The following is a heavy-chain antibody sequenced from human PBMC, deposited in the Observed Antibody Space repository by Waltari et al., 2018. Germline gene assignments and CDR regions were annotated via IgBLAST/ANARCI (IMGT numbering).Heavy chain of an antibody. CDR2: IYYSGST. CDR3: ARVISGFWAFDI. J-gene: IGHJ3*02. D-gene: IGHD3-10*01. V-gene: IGHV4-59*01. Sequence: QVQLQESGPGLVKPSETLSLTCTVSGGSISSYYWSWIRQPPGKGLEWIGYIYYSGSTNYNPSLKSRVTISVDTSKNQFSLKLSSVTAADTAVYYCARVISGFWAFDIWGQGTMVTVSS. CDR1: GGSISSYY.